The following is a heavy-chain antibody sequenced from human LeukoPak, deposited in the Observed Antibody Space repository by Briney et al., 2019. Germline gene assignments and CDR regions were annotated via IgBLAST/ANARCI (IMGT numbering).Heavy chain of an antibody. CDR2: IRYDGSNK. D-gene: IGHD4-17*01. V-gene: IGHV3-30*02. Sequence: GGSLRLSCAASGSTFSSYGMHWVRQAPGKGLEWVAFIRYDGSNKYYADSVKGRFTISRDNSKNTLYLQMNSLRAEDTAVYYCAKGSHYGDYPGAFDIWGQGTMVTVSS. CDR1: GSTFSSYG. J-gene: IGHJ3*02. CDR3: AKGSHYGDYPGAFDI.